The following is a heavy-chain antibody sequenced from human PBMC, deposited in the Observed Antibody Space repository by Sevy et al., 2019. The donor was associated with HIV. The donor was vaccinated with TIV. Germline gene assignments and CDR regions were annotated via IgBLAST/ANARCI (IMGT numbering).Heavy chain of an antibody. CDR2: INTNSGETCT. CDR1: GYTFTGNY. CDR3: AREGYDLWSRCSAPYFDY. V-gene: IGHV1-2*02. D-gene: IGHD3-3*01. Sequence: ASVKVSCKTSGYTFTGNYIHWVRQAPGQGLDWMGLINTNSGETCTKYAQKFQGRVTMTSDRSINIVYMVLTRLSPDVTAVYYCAREGYDLWSRCSAPYFDYWGQGSLVTVSS. J-gene: IGHJ4*02.